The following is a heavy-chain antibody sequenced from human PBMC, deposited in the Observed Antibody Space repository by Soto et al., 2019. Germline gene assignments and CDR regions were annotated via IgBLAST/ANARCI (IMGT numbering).Heavy chain of an antibody. V-gene: IGHV3-73*02. D-gene: IGHD1-26*01. J-gene: IGHJ4*02. Sequence: EVQLVESGGGLVQPGGSLKLSCAASGFTFSGSAMHWVRQASGKGLEWVGRIRSKANSYATAYAASVKGRFTISRDDSKNTAYRQMNRLKTEDTAVYYCTRRGVGATSVDYWGQGTLVTVSS. CDR3: TRRGVGATSVDY. CDR1: GFTFSGSA. CDR2: IRSKANSYAT.